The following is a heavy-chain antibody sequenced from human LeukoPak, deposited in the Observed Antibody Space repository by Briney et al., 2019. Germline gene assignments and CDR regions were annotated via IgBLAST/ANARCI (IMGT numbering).Heavy chain of an antibody. CDR2: INHSGST. J-gene: IGHJ4*02. CDR1: GGSFGGYY. Sequence: SETLSLTCAVYGGSFGGYYWSWIRQPPGKGLEWIGQINHSGSTYYNPSLKSRVTISLDTSNNQFSLRLSSVTAADTAVYYCARRSFYSSSPGTSYWGQGTLVTVSS. V-gene: IGHV4-34*01. D-gene: IGHD6-6*01. CDR3: ARRSFYSSSPGTSY.